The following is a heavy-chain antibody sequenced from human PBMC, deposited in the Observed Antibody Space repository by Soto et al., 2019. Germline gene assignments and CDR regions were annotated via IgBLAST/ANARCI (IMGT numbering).Heavy chain of an antibody. D-gene: IGHD6-13*01. J-gene: IGHJ4*02. CDR3: ARDRIYSSSWYDY. V-gene: IGHV3-30-3*01. Sequence: QVQLVESGGGVVQPGRSLRLSCAASGFTFSSYAMHWVRQAPGKGLEWVAVISYYGSNKYYADSVKGRFTISIDNSKNTLYLKMNSLRAEDTAVYYCARDRIYSSSWYDYWGQGTLVTVSS. CDR1: GFTFSSYA. CDR2: ISYYGSNK.